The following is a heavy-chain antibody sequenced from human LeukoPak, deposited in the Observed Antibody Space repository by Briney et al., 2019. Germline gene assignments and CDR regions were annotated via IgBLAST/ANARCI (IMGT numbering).Heavy chain of an antibody. J-gene: IGHJ6*03. V-gene: IGHV1-46*01. CDR1: GCTFTSYG. CDR3: ARDVPFRITIFVRFHYMDV. Sequence: ASVKVSCKASGCTFTSYGISWVRQAPGQGLEWMGIINPSGGSTSYAQKFQGRVTMTRDMSTSTVYMELSSLRSEDTAVYYCARDVPFRITIFVRFHYMDVWGKGTTVTVSS. D-gene: IGHD3-3*01. CDR2: INPSGGST.